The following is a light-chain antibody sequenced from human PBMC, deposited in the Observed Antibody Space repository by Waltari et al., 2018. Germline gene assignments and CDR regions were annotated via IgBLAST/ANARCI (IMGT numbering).Light chain of an antibody. CDR3: QQSFNTPFT. V-gene: IGKV1-39*01. J-gene: IGKJ3*01. CDR1: DSISTY. Sequence: DVQLTQSPSSLSASVGDRVTITCRTRDSISTYLNWYQHKPGRAPKLLIYATSSLQSGVPSRFSGSGSGTEFTLTITSLQPEDFASHYCQQSFNTPFTFGPGTKVDIK. CDR2: ATS.